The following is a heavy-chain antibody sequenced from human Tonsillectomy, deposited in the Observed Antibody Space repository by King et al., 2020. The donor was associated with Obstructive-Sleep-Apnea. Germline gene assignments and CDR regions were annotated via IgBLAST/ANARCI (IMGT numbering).Heavy chain of an antibody. CDR3: ARDRGGVPIVVVPAAIFDY. CDR1: GYTFTSYG. Sequence: QLVQSGAELKKPGASVNVSCKASGYTFTSYGISWVRQAPGQGLELMGWISAYNGNTNYAQKLQGRVTITTDTSTSTAYIELRSLISDDTAVYYWARDRGGVPIVVVPAAIFDYWGQGTLVTVSS. V-gene: IGHV1-18*04. CDR2: ISAYNGNT. J-gene: IGHJ4*02. D-gene: IGHD2-2*01.